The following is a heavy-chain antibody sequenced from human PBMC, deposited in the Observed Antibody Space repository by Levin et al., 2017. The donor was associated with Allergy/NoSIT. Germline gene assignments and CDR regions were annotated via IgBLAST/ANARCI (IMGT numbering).Heavy chain of an antibody. J-gene: IGHJ4*02. D-gene: IGHD7-27*01. Sequence: GGSLRLSCAASGFTFGDYAMHWVRQAPGKGLEWVSGINWNRDKIGYADSVRARFTISRDNAKNSLYLQINSLGPEDTALYYCAKGLNWGSPNTFDYWGQGTLVTVSS. CDR1: GFTFGDYA. CDR3: AKGLNWGSPNTFDY. CDR2: INWNRDKI. V-gene: IGHV3-9*01.